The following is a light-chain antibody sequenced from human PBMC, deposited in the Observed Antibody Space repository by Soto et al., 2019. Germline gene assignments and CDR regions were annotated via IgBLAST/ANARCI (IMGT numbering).Light chain of an antibody. J-gene: IGKJ4*01. CDR1: QSVFSN. V-gene: IGKV3-15*01. CDR2: SAS. CDR3: QQYHNWPPLS. Sequence: EIVMTQSPAFLSVSPRERVIISCRASQSVFSNLAWYQQKPGQAPRLLIYSASARVTGIPARFSGSGSGTEFTLTISSLQSEDFTVYSSQQYHNWPPLSFGGETKVDIK.